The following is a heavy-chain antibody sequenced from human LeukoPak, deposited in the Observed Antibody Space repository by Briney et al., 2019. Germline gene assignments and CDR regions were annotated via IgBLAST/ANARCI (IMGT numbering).Heavy chain of an antibody. J-gene: IGHJ4*02. CDR2: ITEGGRVT. D-gene: IGHD2-2*01. CDR1: GFTFSSYA. V-gene: IGHV3-23*01. Sequence: GGSLRLSCAASGFTFSSYAMNWVRQAPGNGLEWVSSITEGGRVTSYADSVKSRFTISRDNSKNTLYLQMNSLRAEDTAIYYCGRQYVRVWGQGTLVTVSS. CDR3: GRQYVRV.